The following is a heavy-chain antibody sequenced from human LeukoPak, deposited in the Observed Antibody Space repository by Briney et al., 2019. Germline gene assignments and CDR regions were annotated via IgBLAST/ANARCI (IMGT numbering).Heavy chain of an antibody. V-gene: IGHV1-18*01. D-gene: IGHD1-26*01. Sequence: GASVKVSCKASGYTFATYGVGWVRQAPGHGLEGMGWISINNGKTKYAPKVQGRVTMTADTSTNTAYMELRSLRSDDTAVYYCAREATTGYFFDSWGQGTLVTVSS. CDR3: AREATTGYFFDS. CDR1: GYTFATYG. J-gene: IGHJ4*02. CDR2: ISINNGKT.